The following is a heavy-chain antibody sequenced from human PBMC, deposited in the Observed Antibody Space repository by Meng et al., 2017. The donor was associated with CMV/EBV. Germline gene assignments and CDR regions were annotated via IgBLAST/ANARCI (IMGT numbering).Heavy chain of an antibody. CDR2: IIPILGIA. Sequence: SVKVSCKASGGTFSSYTISWVRQAPGQGLEWMGRIIPILGIANYAQKFQGRVTITADKSTSTAYMELSSLRSEDTAVYYCARDLRAVGAFDIWGQGTMVTVSS. V-gene: IGHV1-69*04. J-gene: IGHJ3*02. D-gene: IGHD6-19*01. CDR3: ARDLRAVGAFDI. CDR1: GGTFSSYT.